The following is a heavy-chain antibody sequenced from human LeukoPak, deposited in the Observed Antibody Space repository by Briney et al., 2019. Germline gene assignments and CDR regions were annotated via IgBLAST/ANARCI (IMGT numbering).Heavy chain of an antibody. CDR1: GFPFSSYA. CDR3: AKALSGYIYGPDV. CDR2: ISVSGSTT. D-gene: IGHD5-18*01. V-gene: IGHV3-23*01. Sequence: PGRSLRLSCAASGFPFSSYAMTWVRQAPGKGLEWVSTISVSGSTTYYADSVRGRFSISRDNSRNLLFLQMNSLRAEDPALYYCAKALSGYIYGPDVWSQGTLVTVSS. J-gene: IGHJ4*02.